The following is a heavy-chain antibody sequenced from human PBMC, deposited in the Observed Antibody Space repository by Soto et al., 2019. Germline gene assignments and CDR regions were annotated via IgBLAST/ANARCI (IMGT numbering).Heavy chain of an antibody. CDR1: GTIFSSYT. D-gene: IGHD3-16*01. CDR3: ARGLGGRMDD. V-gene: IGHV1-69*08. Sequence: QVQLVQSGAEVKKPGSSVRVYCKASGTIFSSYTLSWVRQAPGQGLEWVGRIIPILGETNSAQKFQGRVTLTADKPTNTAYMQLNSLRLEDTAVYYCARGLGGRMDDWGQGTTVTVSS. CDR2: IIPILGET. J-gene: IGHJ6*02.